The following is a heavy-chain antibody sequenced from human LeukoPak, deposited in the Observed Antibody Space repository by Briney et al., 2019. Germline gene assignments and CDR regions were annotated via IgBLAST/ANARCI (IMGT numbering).Heavy chain of an antibody. V-gene: IGHV3-21*04. CDR3: AKFVHYYDSSGYYPYYYYGMDV. CDR2: ISSSSSYI. CDR1: GFTFSSYS. J-gene: IGHJ6*02. Sequence: GGSLRLSCAASGFTFSSYSMNWVRQAPGKGLEWVSSISSSSSYIYYADSVKGRFTISRDNAKNSLYLQMNSLRAEDTAVYYCAKFVHYYDSSGYYPYYYYGMDVWGQGTTVTVSS. D-gene: IGHD3-22*01.